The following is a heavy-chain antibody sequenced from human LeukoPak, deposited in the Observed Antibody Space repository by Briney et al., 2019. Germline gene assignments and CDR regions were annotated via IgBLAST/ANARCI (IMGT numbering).Heavy chain of an antibody. V-gene: IGHV4-59*12. Sequence: SETLSLTCTVSGGSISSYYWSWIRQPPGKGLEWIGYIYYSGSTNYNPSLKSRVTISVDTSKNQFSLKLSSVTAADTAVYYCASSGRVAARRKDYYYYYYMDVWGKGTTVTVSS. CDR1: GGSISSYY. D-gene: IGHD6-6*01. CDR2: IYYSGST. J-gene: IGHJ6*03. CDR3: ASSGRVAARRKDYYYYYYMDV.